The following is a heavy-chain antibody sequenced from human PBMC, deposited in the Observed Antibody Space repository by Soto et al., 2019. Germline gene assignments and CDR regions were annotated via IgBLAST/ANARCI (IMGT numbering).Heavy chain of an antibody. Sequence: SETLSLTCAVYGGSFSGYYWSWIRQPPGKGLEWIGEINHSGSTNYNPSLKSRVTISVDTSKNQFSLKLSSVTAADTAVYYCARGRRYLPEDMVRDATPALDYWGQGTLVTVSS. CDR3: ARGRRYLPEDMVRDATPALDY. CDR2: INHSGST. CDR1: GGSFSGYY. V-gene: IGHV4-34*01. D-gene: IGHD3-10*01. J-gene: IGHJ4*02.